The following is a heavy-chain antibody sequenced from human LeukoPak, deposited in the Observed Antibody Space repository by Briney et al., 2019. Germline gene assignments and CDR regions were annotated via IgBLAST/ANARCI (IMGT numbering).Heavy chain of an antibody. Sequence: SGGSLRLSCAASGFTFSSYSMNWVRQAPGKGLEWVSYISSSSSTIYYADSVKGRFTISRDNAKNSLYLQMNSLRAEDTAVYYCAREYSSGWYPYQYNWFDPWGQGTLVTVSS. D-gene: IGHD6-19*01. CDR1: GFTFSSYS. J-gene: IGHJ5*02. CDR2: ISSSSSTI. CDR3: AREYSSGWYPYQYNWFDP. V-gene: IGHV3-48*04.